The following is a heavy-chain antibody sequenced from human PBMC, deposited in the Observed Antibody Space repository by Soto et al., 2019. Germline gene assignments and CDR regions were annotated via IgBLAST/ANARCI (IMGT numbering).Heavy chain of an antibody. D-gene: IGHD2-8*01. CDR1: GYTFTSYG. CDR3: ARDPMVYAIFGGAYNWFDP. V-gene: IGHV1-18*01. Sequence: ASVKVSCKASGYTFTSYGISWVRQAPGQGLEWMGWISAYNGNTNYAQKLQGRVTMTTDTSTSTAYMELRSLRSDDTAVYYCARDPMVYAIFGGAYNWFDPWGQGTLVTVSS. J-gene: IGHJ5*02. CDR2: ISAYNGNT.